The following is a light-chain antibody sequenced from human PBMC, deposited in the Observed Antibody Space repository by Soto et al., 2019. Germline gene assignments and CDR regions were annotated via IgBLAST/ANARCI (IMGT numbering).Light chain of an antibody. Sequence: QSALTQPASVSGSPGQSITISCTGTSSDVGGYNYVSWYQQHPGKAPKLMIYEVSNRPSRVSNRFSGSKSGNTASLTISGLQAEDEADYYCSSFASTHTYVFGTGTKLTVL. V-gene: IGLV2-14*01. J-gene: IGLJ1*01. CDR1: SSDVGGYNY. CDR3: SSFASTHTYV. CDR2: EVS.